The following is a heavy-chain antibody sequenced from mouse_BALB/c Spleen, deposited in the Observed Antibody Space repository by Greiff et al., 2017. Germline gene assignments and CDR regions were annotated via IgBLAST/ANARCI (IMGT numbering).Heavy chain of an antibody. D-gene: IGHD2-12*01. Sequence: QVQLQQSGAELMKPGASVKISCKATGYTFSSYWIEWVKQRPGHGLEWIGEILPGSGSTNYNEKFKGKATLTADTSSNTAYMQLSSLTSEDSAVYYCARRGFTTLYAMDYWGQGTSVTVSS. J-gene: IGHJ4*01. CDR2: ILPGSGST. V-gene: IGHV1-9*01. CDR1: GYTFSSYW. CDR3: ARRGFTTLYAMDY.